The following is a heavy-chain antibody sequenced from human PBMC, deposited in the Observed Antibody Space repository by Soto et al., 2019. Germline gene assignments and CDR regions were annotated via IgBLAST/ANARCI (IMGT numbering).Heavy chain of an antibody. CDR2: IIPVYGTA. CDR1: GGSLSNYG. D-gene: IGHD3-9*01. CDR3: ARDRADYDILTGYYTQPGFDY. Sequence: SVKVSCKASGGSLSNYGISWVRQAPGQGLEWMGGIIPVYGTANYAQKLQGRVTMTTDTSTSTVYMELRSLRSEDTAVYYCARDRADYDILTGYYTQPGFDYWGQGILVTVSS. J-gene: IGHJ4*02. V-gene: IGHV1-69*05.